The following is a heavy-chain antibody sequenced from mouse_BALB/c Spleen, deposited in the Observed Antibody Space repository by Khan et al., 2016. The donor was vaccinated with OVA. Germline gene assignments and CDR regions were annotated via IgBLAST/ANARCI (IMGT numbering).Heavy chain of an antibody. V-gene: IGHV3-2*02. CDR3: ARDGYRYNYAMDY. CDR1: GYSITSDYA. J-gene: IGHJ4*01. CDR2: ISYSGST. D-gene: IGHD2-3*01. Sequence: EVKLEVSGPGLVKPSQSLSLTCTVTGYSITSDYAWNWIRQFPGNKLEWMGYISYSGSTNYNPALKSRISITRDTSKNQFFLQLNSVTTEDTATYYCARDGYRYNYAMDYWGQGTSVTVSS.